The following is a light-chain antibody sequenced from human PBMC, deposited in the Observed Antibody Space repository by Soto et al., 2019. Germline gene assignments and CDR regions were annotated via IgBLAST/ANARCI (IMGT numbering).Light chain of an antibody. J-gene: IGLJ3*02. CDR2: ADN. CDR3: GAWDDSVTGPV. V-gene: IGLV1-47*02. CDR1: FSNVGNNY. Sequence: QSVLTQPPSVSGTPGQTVTISCSGTFSNVGNNYLYWYRQLPGAAPRLLISADNQRPSGVPDRFSGSKSGSSASLAIGELRSEDEGDYYCGAWDDSVTGPVFGGGTKLTVL.